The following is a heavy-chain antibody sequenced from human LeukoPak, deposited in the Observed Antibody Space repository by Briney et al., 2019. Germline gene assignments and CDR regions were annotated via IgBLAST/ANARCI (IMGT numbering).Heavy chain of an antibody. D-gene: IGHD6-13*01. V-gene: IGHV1-69*04. Sequence: GSSVKVSCKASGGTFTSYAISWVRQAPGQGLEWMGRIIPILGIANYAQKFQGRVTITADKSTSTAYMELSSLRSEDTAVYYCASDSSSWYPNWFDPWGQGTLVTVSS. CDR3: ASDSSSWYPNWFDP. J-gene: IGHJ5*02. CDR2: IIPILGIA. CDR1: GGTFTSYA.